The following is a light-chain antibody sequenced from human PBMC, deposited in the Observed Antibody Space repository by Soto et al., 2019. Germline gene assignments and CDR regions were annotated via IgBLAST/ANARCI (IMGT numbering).Light chain of an antibody. CDR2: DAS. Sequence: IVLTQSPATMSLSPGERATLSCWSSERVSSSYVAWYQMKAGLAPRLLIHDASTRASGIPDRFRGSKSGTDFTLTIRGLEAEDAALYYCQQYASSPITFGQGTRLEIK. J-gene: IGKJ5*01. CDR1: ERVSSSY. V-gene: IGKV3D-20*01. CDR3: QQYASSPIT.